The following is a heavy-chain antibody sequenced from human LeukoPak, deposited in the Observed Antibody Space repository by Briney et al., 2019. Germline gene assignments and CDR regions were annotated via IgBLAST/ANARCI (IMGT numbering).Heavy chain of an antibody. CDR1: GYTFTGYY. J-gene: IGHJ4*02. V-gene: IGHV1-3*03. CDR2: INAGNGNT. CDR3: ARAPYYYDSSGYYHPYFDY. D-gene: IGHD3-22*01. Sequence: ASVKVSCKASGYTFTGYYIHWVRQAPGQRLEWMGWINAGNGNTKYSQEFQGRVTITRDTSASTAYMELSSLRSEDMAVYYCARAPYYYDSSGYYHPYFDYWGQGTLVTVSS.